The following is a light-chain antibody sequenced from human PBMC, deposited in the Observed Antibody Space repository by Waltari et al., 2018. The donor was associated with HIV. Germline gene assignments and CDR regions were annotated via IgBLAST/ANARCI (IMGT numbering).Light chain of an antibody. CDR3: LQARQTPWT. Sequence: DIVMSQFPLSLPVTPGEPASMSCNSSQSPLHSNGYNFLDWYLQRHVQSPQLLIYMSSYRASWVPDRSSGSVSGTNFTLRIGRVATEDVGVYYCLQARQTPWTFGQVTKVEI. CDR2: MSS. J-gene: IGKJ1*01. CDR1: QSPLHSNGYNF. V-gene: IGKV2-28*01.